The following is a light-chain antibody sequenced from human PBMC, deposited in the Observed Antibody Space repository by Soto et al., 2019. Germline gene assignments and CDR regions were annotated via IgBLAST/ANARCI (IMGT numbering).Light chain of an antibody. CDR3: QQYKNYYPT. J-gene: IGKJ1*01. Sequence: IHMTQSPASLSASVGDRVTITCRASQSISSWLAWYQQKPGKAPKLLIYDASSLESGVPSRFSGSGSGTEFTLTISSLQPDDFAIYYCQQYKNYYPTFGQGTKVDIK. CDR2: DAS. CDR1: QSISSW. V-gene: IGKV1-5*01.